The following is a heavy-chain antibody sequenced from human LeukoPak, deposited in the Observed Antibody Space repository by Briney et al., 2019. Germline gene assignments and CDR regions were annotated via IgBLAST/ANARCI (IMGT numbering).Heavy chain of an antibody. CDR3: ARESIVVVSAATGEYYYYYMDV. D-gene: IGHD2-2*01. CDR1: GFTFSSYS. V-gene: IGHV3-21*01. CDR2: ISSSSSYI. J-gene: IGHJ6*03. Sequence: GGSLRLSCAASGFTFSSYSMNWVRQAPGKGLEWVSSISSSSSYIYYADSVKGRFTISRDNAKNSLYLQVNSLRAEDTAVYYCARESIVVVSAATGEYYYYYMDVWGKGTTVTVSS.